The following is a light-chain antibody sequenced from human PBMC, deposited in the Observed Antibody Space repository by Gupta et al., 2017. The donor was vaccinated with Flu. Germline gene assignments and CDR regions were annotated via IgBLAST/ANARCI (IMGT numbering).Light chain of an antibody. CDR1: SIDIGAGYD. Sequence: QSVLTQPPSVSGAPGQGVTISCTGSSIDIGAGYDVHWYQQLPGTAPKLLIYGNINRPSGVPDRFSGSKSGTSASLAITGLQAEDEADYYCQSYDSNWVVFGGGTTLTVL. CDR3: QSYDSNWVV. V-gene: IGLV1-40*01. CDR2: GNI. J-gene: IGLJ2*01.